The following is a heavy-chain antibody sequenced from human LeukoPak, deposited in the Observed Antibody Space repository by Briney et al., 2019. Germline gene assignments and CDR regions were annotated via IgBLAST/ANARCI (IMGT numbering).Heavy chain of an antibody. D-gene: IGHD3-10*01. CDR2: IFYTGIT. J-gene: IGHJ5*02. Sequence: PSETLSLTCAVSGGSITSNNFYWGWIRQPPGKGLEWIGNIFYTGITFYNASLKSRVTISVDTSKNHFSLNLRSVTAADTAVYYCAKVSDYGSGWFDPRGQGILVTVSS. V-gene: IGHV4-39*07. CDR3: AKVSDYGSGWFDP. CDR1: GGSITSNNFY.